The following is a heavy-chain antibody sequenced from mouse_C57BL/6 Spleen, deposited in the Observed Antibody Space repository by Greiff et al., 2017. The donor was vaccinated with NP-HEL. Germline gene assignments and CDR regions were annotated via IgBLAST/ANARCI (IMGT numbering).Heavy chain of an antibody. CDR1: GYTFTSYW. V-gene: IGHV1-55*01. CDR3: ARGVVERFYAMDD. CDR2: IYPGSGST. J-gene: IGHJ4*01. Sequence: QVQLQQPGAELVKPGASVKMSCKASGYTFTSYWITWVKQRPGQGLEWIGDIYPGSGSTNYNEKFKSKATLTVDTSSSTAYMQLSSLTSEDSAVYYCARGVVERFYAMDDWGQGTSVTVSS. D-gene: IGHD1-1*01.